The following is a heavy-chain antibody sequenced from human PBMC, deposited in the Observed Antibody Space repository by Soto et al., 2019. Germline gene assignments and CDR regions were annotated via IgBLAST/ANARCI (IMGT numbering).Heavy chain of an antibody. CDR2: IIPIFGTA. CDR1: GGTFSSYA. Sequence: SVKVSCKASGGTFSSYAISWVRQAPGQGLEWMGGIIPIFGTANYAQKFQGRVTITADKSTSTAYMELSSLRSEDTAVYYCARDAGTPYYYYGMDVWGQGTTVTVSS. V-gene: IGHV1-69*06. J-gene: IGHJ6*02. D-gene: IGHD1-1*01. CDR3: ARDAGTPYYYYGMDV.